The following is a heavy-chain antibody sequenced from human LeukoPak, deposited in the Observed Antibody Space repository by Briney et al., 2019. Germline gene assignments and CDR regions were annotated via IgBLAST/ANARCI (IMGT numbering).Heavy chain of an antibody. Sequence: GGSLRLSCTAPGFTFSSYAIHWIRQAPGKGLEWVALVWHDGSNRYYADSVKGRFTISRDNSKNTVYLQMNSLRAEDTAMYYCARELFGSGSCPDYWGQRTLATVSS. CDR2: VWHDGSNR. D-gene: IGHD3-10*01. J-gene: IGHJ4*02. V-gene: IGHV3-33*01. CDR3: ARELFGSGSCPDY. CDR1: GFTFSSYA.